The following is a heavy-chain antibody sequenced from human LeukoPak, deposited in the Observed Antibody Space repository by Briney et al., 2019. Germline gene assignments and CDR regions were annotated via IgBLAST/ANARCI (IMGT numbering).Heavy chain of an antibody. CDR3: AELGITMIGGV. V-gene: IGHV3-48*03. D-gene: IGHD3-10*02. J-gene: IGHJ6*04. Sequence: LTGVSLRLSCAASGFTFSSYEMNWVRQAPGKGLEGVSYISSSGSTIYYADSVKGRFTISRDNAKNSLYLQMNSLRAEDTAVYYCAELGITMIGGVWGKGTTVTISS. CDR2: ISSSGSTI. CDR1: GFTFSSYE.